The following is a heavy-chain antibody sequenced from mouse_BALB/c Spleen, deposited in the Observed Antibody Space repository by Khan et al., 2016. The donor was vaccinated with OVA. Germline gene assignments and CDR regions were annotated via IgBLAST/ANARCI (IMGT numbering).Heavy chain of an antibody. CDR3: ARDFYRYDECYWYFDV. V-gene: IGHV5-6-3*01. CDR2: INSNGGTS. CDR1: GFAFSGSG. Sequence: EVELVESGGGLVQPGGSLKLSCAATGFAFSGSGMSWVRQTPDKRLELVATINSNGGTSYYPDSVRGRFTISRDNAKNTRHLQMSSLKSEDTAMYYCARDFYRYDECYWYFDVWGAGTTVTVSS. D-gene: IGHD2-14*01. J-gene: IGHJ1*01.